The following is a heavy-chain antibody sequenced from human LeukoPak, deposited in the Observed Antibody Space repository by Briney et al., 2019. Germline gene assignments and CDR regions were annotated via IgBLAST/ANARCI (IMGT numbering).Heavy chain of an antibody. V-gene: IGHV3-9*01. D-gene: IGHD3-10*02. CDR1: GFTFDDYA. CDR2: INWNSDSI. CDR3: AELGITMIGGV. Sequence: PGGSLRLSCAVSGFTFDDYAMHWVRQVPGKGLEWVSGINWNSDSIGYADSVKGRFTTSRDNAKNSLYLQMNSLRAEDTAVYYCAELGITMIGGVWGKGTTVTISS. J-gene: IGHJ6*04.